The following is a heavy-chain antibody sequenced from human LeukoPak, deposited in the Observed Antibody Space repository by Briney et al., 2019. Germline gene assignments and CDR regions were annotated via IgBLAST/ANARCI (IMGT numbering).Heavy chain of an antibody. V-gene: IGHV3-23*01. CDR1: GFTFSSYE. CDR2: ISGSGGRT. J-gene: IGHJ3*01. Sequence: GGSLRLSCAASGFTFSSYEMNWVRQAPGKGLEWVSGISGSGGRTYYAGSVKGRFTISRDNSKNTLFLQMNSLRAEDTAVYYCAKDITIIVAEVGFDFWGQGTMVTVSS. CDR3: AKDITIIVAEVGFDF. D-gene: IGHD3-22*01.